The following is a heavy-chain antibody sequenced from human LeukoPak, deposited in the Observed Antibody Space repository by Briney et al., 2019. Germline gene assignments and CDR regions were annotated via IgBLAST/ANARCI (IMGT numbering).Heavy chain of an antibody. CDR3: ARGVLKDV. CDR1: GGSFSGYY. J-gene: IGHJ6*02. D-gene: IGHD2-15*01. Sequence: SETLSLTCAVYGGSFSGYYWSWIRQPPGKGLEWIGEINPSGSTNYNPSLKSRVTISVDTSKNQFSLKLSSVTAADTAVYYCARGVLKDVWGQGTTVTVSS. V-gene: IGHV4-34*01. CDR2: INPSGST.